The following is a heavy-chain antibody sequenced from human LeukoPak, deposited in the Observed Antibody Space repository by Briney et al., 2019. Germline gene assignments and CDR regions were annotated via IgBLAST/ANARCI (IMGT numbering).Heavy chain of an antibody. J-gene: IGHJ3*01. Sequence: SETLTLTCTVSALSISSSSYDWGWLRQPPGKGLDRIVSMFSSGTTHYSTSLKSRVTISLDTSKTQFSLWLSSVTAADTAVYYCARVSVIPPNDAFELWGQGTMVTVSS. CDR3: ARVSVIPPNDAFEL. CDR2: MFSSGTT. V-gene: IGHV4-39*07. D-gene: IGHD2-2*01. CDR1: ALSISSSSYD.